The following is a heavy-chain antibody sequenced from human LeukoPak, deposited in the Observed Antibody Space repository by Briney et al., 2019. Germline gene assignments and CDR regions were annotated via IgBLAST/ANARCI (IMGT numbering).Heavy chain of an antibody. Sequence: TSETLSLTCTVSGGSISSGDYYWSWIRQPPGKGLEWIGYIYYSGSTYYNPSLKSRVTISVDTSKNQFSLKLSSVTAADTAVYYCERQGRYYDILTGYYSLNYFDYWGQGTLVTVSS. CDR1: GGSISSGDYY. CDR2: IYYSGST. J-gene: IGHJ4*02. D-gene: IGHD3-9*01. CDR3: ERQGRYYDILTGYYSLNYFDY. V-gene: IGHV4-30-4*01.